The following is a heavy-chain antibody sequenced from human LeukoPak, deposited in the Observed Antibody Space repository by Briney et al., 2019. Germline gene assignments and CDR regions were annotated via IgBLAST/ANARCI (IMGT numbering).Heavy chain of an antibody. V-gene: IGHV2-5*02. J-gene: IGHJ4*02. CDR3: ADSLFGTTLFDY. D-gene: IGHD1-7*01. Sequence: SGPTLVKPTQTLTLTCTFSGFSLSTSGVGVGWIRRPPGKALEWLVLIYWDDDKRYSPSLKSRLTITKDTSKNQVVLTMTNMDPVDTATYYCADSLFGTTLFDYWGQRTLVTVSS. CDR2: IYWDDDK. CDR1: GFSLSTSGVG.